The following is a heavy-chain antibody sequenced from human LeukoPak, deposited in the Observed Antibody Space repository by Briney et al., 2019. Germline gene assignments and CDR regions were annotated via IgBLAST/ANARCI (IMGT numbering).Heavy chain of an antibody. J-gene: IGHJ5*02. CDR1: GYNFASYY. CDR3: ARPLFCAFDNCGYWLDP. CDR2: INPNGDAT. V-gene: IGHV1-46*01. D-gene: IGHD1-20*01. Sequence: GASVKVSCKASGYNFASYYVHWVRQAPGQGLEWVGTINPNGDATNYAPRLQGRLTLTQDTSTSTVYMELRGLTPDDTAVYYCARPLFCAFDNCGYWLDPWGPGTLVTVSS.